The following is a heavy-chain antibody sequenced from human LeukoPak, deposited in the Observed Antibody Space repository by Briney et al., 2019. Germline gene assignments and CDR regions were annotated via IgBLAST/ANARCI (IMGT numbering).Heavy chain of an antibody. CDR3: ARGHYDVLAGCYKWNPDY. D-gene: IGHD3-9*01. V-gene: IGHV3-21*01. Sequence: GRSLRLSCASSGFTFNTFNMIWVPQAPRKGLEWVSSITSGGDYIYYADSVKGRVTTSRDNAKNSLSLQLNRLRVEDTAVYYCARGHYDVLAGCYKWNPDYWGQGTLVTVSS. J-gene: IGHJ4*02. CDR2: ITSGGDYI. CDR1: GFTFNTFN.